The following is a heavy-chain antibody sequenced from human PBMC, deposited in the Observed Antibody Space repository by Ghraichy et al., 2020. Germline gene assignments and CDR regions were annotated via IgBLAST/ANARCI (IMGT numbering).Heavy chain of an antibody. CDR2: INAGNGNT. J-gene: IGHJ5*02. D-gene: IGHD4-17*01. Sequence: ASVKVSCKASGYTFTSYAMHWVRQAPGQRLEWMGWINAGNGNTKYSQKFQGRVTITRDTSASTAYMELSSLRSEDTAVYYCARDTLDYGDYRGWFDPWGQGTLVTVSS. CDR1: GYTFTSYA. CDR3: ARDTLDYGDYRGWFDP. V-gene: IGHV1-3*01.